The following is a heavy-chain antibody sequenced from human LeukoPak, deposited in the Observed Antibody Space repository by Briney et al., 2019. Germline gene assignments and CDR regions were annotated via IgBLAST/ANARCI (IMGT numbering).Heavy chain of an antibody. CDR2: IYSGGST. V-gene: IGHV3-53*01. Sequence: PGGSLRLSCAASGFTVSSNYMSWVRQAPGKGLEWVSVIYSGGSTYYADSVKGRFTISRDNSKNTLYLQMNSLRAEDTAVYYCAKDHYDSTPFFWGQGTLVTVSS. J-gene: IGHJ4*02. CDR1: GFTVSSNY. D-gene: IGHD3-22*01. CDR3: AKDHYDSTPFF.